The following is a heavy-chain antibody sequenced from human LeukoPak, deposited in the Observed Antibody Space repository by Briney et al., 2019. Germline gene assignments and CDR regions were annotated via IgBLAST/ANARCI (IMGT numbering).Heavy chain of an antibody. Sequence: KPSETLSLTCTVSGGSISSSIYYWGWIRQPPGKGLEWIGSIFYSGNTYYNPSLRSRVTISVDTSKNQFSLKLSSVTAADTAVYYCARGLTGPTVRYYYNYYMDVWGKGITVTISS. D-gene: IGHD1-1*01. V-gene: IGHV4-39*07. CDR1: GGSISSSIYY. CDR3: ARGLTGPTVRYYYNYYMDV. J-gene: IGHJ6*03. CDR2: IFYSGNT.